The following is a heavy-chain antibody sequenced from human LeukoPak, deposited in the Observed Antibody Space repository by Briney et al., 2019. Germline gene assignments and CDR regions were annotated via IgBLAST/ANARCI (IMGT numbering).Heavy chain of an antibody. CDR2: IYYSGST. CDR1: GGSISSSSYY. CDR3: ARRILGRGVPNYWYFDL. Sequence: SETLSLTCTVSGGSISSSSYYWGWIRQPPGKGLEWIGSIYYSGSTYYNPSLKSRVTISVDTSKNQFSLKLSSVTAADTALYYCARRILGRGVPNYWYFDLWGRGTLVTVSS. J-gene: IGHJ2*01. D-gene: IGHD3-10*01. V-gene: IGHV4-39*01.